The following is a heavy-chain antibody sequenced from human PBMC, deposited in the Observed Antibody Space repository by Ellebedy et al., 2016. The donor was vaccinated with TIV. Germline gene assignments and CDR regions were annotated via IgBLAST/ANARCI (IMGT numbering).Heavy chain of an antibody. CDR2: IYPGDSDT. CDR3: ARLHFNSGWYWDY. V-gene: IGHV5-51*01. CDR1: GYSFTSYW. D-gene: IGHD6-19*01. J-gene: IGHJ4*02. Sequence: ASVKVSCKGSGYSFTSYWIGWVRQMPGKGLEWMGIIYPGDSDTRYSPSFQGQVTISADKSISTAYLQWSSLKASDTAIYYCARLHFNSGWYWDYWGQGTLVTVSS.